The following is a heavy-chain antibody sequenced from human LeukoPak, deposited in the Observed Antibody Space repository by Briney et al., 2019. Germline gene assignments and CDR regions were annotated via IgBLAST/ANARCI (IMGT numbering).Heavy chain of an antibody. CDR3: ARGSARDSSGYYYDPLDY. CDR2: IKQDGSEK. D-gene: IGHD3-22*01. CDR1: GFTFSSNW. V-gene: IGHV3-7*01. Sequence: GGSLRLSCGVSGFTFSSNWMSWVRQAPGKGLEWVANIKQDGSEKYYVDSVKGRFTISRDNAKNSLFLQMNSLRAEDTAVYYCARGSARDSSGYYYDPLDYWGQGTLVTVSS. J-gene: IGHJ4*02.